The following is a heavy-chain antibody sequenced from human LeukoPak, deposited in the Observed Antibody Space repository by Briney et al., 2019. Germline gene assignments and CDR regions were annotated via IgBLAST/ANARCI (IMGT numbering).Heavy chain of an antibody. V-gene: IGHV4-59*05. CDR1: GGSISSYY. D-gene: IGHD5/OR15-5a*01. Sequence: SETLSLTCTVSGGSISSYYWSWIRQPPGKGLEWIGSVSDSGRSYSNPSLKSRVTVSADTSKNQFYLRLSSVTAADTALYYCATGGGIGVSHAWGQGTLVPVSS. J-gene: IGHJ5*02. CDR2: VSDSGRS. CDR3: ATGGGIGVSHA.